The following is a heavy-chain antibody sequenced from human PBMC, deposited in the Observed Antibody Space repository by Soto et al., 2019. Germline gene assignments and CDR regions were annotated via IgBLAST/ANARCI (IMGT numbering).Heavy chain of an antibody. D-gene: IGHD2-15*01. V-gene: IGHV3-48*01. CDR1: GFTFSSYS. Sequence: GGSLRLSCAASGFTFSSYSMNWVRQAPGKGLEWVSYISSSSSTIYYADSVKGRFTISRDNAKNSLYLQMNSLRAEDTAVYYCARVVVTGYYYGMDVWGQGTTVTVSS. CDR3: ARVVVTGYYYGMDV. CDR2: ISSSSSTI. J-gene: IGHJ6*02.